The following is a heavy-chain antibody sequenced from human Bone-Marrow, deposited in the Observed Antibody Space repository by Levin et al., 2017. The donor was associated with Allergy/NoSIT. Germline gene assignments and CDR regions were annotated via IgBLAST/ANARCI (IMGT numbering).Heavy chain of an antibody. J-gene: IGHJ4*02. CDR3: ARENVGLDY. V-gene: IGHV3-23*01. CDR1: GFTFSSYA. CDR2: IGGKS. Sequence: GESLKISCAASGFTFSSYAMSWVRQAPGKGLEWVSGIGGKSYYADSVKGRFTISRDNSKNTLYLQMNSLRADDRAVYYCARENVGLDYWGQGTLVTVSS.